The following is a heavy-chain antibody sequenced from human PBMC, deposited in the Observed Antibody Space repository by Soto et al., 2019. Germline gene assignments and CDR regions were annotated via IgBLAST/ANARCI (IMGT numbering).Heavy chain of an antibody. CDR1: GFTVSSNY. CDR3: GSTNNNPSLKSRVTISVDTSKNQFSLKLSSVTAADTAVYYCASLGPPSSRFLEWPQFGYYYYYMDV. CDR2: IYSGGST. V-gene: IGHV3-66*01. D-gene: IGHD3-10*01. J-gene: IGHJ6*03. Sequence: GGSLRLSCAASGFTVSSNYMSWVRQAPGKGLEWVSVIYSGGSTYYADSVKGRFTISRDNSKNTLYLQMNSLRAEDTAVYYCGSTNNNPSLKSRVTISVDTSKNQFSLKLSSVTAADTAVYYCASLGPPSSRFLEWPQFGYYYYYMDVWGKGTTVTVSS.